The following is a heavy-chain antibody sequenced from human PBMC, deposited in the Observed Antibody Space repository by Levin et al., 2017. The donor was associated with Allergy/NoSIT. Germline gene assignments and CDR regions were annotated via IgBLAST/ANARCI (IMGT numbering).Heavy chain of an antibody. V-gene: IGHV3-23*01. CDR3: VKNGPGGSSWSWFFDV. J-gene: IGHJ2*01. D-gene: IGHD6-13*01. Sequence: GGSLRLSCAASGISVSPFGMSWVRQAPGKGLEAVSGISYNGVSRYYVDSVRGRFFISREKSKNTLSLQMNSLRAEDTAIYYCVKNGPGGSSWSWFFDVWGRGTLVTVSS. CDR1: GISVSPFG. CDR2: ISYNGVSR.